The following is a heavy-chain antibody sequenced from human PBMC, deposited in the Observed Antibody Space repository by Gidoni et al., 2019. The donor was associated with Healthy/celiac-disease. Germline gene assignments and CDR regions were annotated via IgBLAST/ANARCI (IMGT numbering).Heavy chain of an antibody. CDR1: GFTFRDYY. D-gene: IGHD3-22*01. V-gene: IGHV3-11*06. J-gene: IGHJ4*02. Sequence: QVQLVESGGGLAKPGGSLRLICAASGFTFRDYYMSWIRQAPGKGLEWVSYISSSSSYTNYADSVKGRFTISRDNAKNSLYLQMNSLRAEDTAVYYCARVSDSSGYYYVPYYFDYWGEETLVTVSS. CDR2: ISSSSSYT. CDR3: ARVSDSSGYYYVPYYFDY.